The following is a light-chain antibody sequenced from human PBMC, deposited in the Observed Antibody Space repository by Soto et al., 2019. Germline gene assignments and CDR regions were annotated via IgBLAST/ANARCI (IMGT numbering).Light chain of an antibody. Sequence: QSVLTQPASVSGSPGQSITISCTGTSSDVGGYNYVSWYQQYPGKAPKLMIYAVSNRPSGVSNRFSGSKSGNTASLTISGLQAEDEADYYCTSYTSSSAWVFGGGTKLTVL. CDR2: AVS. CDR1: SSDVGGYNY. CDR3: TSYTSSSAWV. J-gene: IGLJ3*02. V-gene: IGLV2-14*01.